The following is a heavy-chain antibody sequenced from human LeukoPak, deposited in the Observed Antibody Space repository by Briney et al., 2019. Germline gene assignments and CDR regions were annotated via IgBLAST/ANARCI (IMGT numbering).Heavy chain of an antibody. Sequence: GGCLRLSCAASGFTFSDYYMNCIRQDPGEGLQGVSYISSWSGHGVYADSRQGRFTISRDNAKNSLYLQMNSLRAEDTAVYYCAAAAGYRFDVSGQGTLASVSS. V-gene: IGHV3-11*03. D-gene: IGHD6-13*01. CDR1: GFTFSDYY. CDR2: ISSWSGHG. J-gene: IGHJ3*01. CDR3: AAAAGYRFDV.